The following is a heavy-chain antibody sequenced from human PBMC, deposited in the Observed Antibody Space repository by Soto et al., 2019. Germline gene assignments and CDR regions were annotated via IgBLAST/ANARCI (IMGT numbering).Heavy chain of an antibody. J-gene: IGHJ6*02. CDR2: INSDGSST. V-gene: IGHV3-74*01. CDR3: AREKIPAAGTYYYYGMDV. CDR1: GFTLSSYW. Sequence: GGSLRLSCAASGFTLSSYWMHWVRQASGKGLVWVSRINSDGSSTSYADSVKGRFTISRDNAKNTLYLQMNSLRAEDTAVYYCAREKIPAAGTYYYYGMDVWGQGTTVTVSS. D-gene: IGHD6-13*01.